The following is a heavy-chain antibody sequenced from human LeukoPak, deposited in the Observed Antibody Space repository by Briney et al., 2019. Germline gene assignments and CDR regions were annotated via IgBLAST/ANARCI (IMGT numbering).Heavy chain of an antibody. CDR3: ARGRYYDYVWGSYRYESWYFDL. Sequence: QPGGSLRLSCAASGFTFDDYAMHWVRQAPGKGLEWVSLLSWDGGSTYYADSVKGRFTIPRDKSKNSLYLQMNSLRAEDTALYYCARGRYYDYVWGSYRYESWYFDLWGRGTLVTVSS. V-gene: IGHV3-43D*03. CDR1: GFTFDDYA. CDR2: LSWDGGST. D-gene: IGHD3-16*02. J-gene: IGHJ2*01.